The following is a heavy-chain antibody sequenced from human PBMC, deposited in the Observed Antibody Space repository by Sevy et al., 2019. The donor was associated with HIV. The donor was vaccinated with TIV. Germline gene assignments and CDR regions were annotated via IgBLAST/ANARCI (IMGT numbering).Heavy chain of an antibody. CDR3: TGNGGAFDNGFDP. V-gene: IGHV3-48*03. J-gene: IGHJ5*02. D-gene: IGHD2-8*01. CDR1: GFTFSSYD. CDR2: ISSSGSSI. Sequence: GGSLRLSCTASGFTFSSYDMNWVRQAPGKGLEWVSKISSSGSSIYYADSVKGRFTITRDNAKNSLNLQVNSLRAEDTAVYYCTGNGGAFDNGFDPWGQGTLVTVSS.